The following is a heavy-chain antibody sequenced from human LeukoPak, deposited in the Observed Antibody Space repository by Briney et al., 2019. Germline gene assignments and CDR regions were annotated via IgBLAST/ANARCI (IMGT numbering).Heavy chain of an antibody. CDR2: ISYDGSNK. J-gene: IGHJ4*02. CDR3: AKSRTTAGFYFDY. CDR1: GFTFSSYA. V-gene: IGHV3-30-3*02. Sequence: PGGSLRLSCAASGFTFSSYAMHWVRQAPGKGLEWVAVISYDGSNKYYADSVKGRFTISRDNSKNTLYLQMNSLRAEDTAVYYCAKSRTTAGFYFDYWGQGTLVTVSS. D-gene: IGHD2/OR15-2a*01.